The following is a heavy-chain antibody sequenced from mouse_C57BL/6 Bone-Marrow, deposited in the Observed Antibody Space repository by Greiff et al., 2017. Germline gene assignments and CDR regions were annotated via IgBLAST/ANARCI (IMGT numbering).Heavy chain of an antibody. CDR2: INPSTGGT. CDR3: ASGLPYAMDY. V-gene: IGHV1-42*01. CDR1: GYSFTGYY. Sequence: SGPELVKPGASVKISCKASGYSFTGYYMNWVKQSPEKSLEWIGEINPSTGGTTYNQKFKAKATLTVDKSSSTAYMQLKSLTSEDSAVYYCASGLPYAMDYWGQGTSVTVSS. D-gene: IGHD5-5*01. J-gene: IGHJ4*01.